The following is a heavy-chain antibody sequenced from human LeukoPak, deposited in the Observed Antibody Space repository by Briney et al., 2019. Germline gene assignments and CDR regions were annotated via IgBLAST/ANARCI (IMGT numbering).Heavy chain of an antibody. V-gene: IGHV3-21*01. CDR1: GFTFDDYT. CDR2: ISSSSSYI. CDR3: ASHRGYYDFWSGPGYFDY. J-gene: IGHJ4*02. D-gene: IGHD3-3*01. Sequence: GGSLRLSCAASGFTFDDYTMHWVRQAPGKGLEWVSSISSSSSYIYYADSVKGRFTISRDNAKNSLYLQMNSLRAEDTAVYYCASHRGYYDFWSGPGYFDYWGQGTLVTVSS.